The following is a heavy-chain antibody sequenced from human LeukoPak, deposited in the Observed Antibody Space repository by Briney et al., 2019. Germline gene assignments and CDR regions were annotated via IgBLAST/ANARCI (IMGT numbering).Heavy chain of an antibody. CDR3: ARDGPWVWPQSGYESILGIDY. Sequence: ASVKVSCKTSGYTFTNYYMHWVRQAPGQGLEWMGIINPSGGSARYAQKLQGRVTMTRDMSTRTVHMELSSLRSEDTAVYYCARDGPWVWPQSGYESILGIDYWGQGTLVTVSS. CDR2: INPSGGSA. CDR1: GYTFTNYY. V-gene: IGHV1-46*04. D-gene: IGHD5-24*01. J-gene: IGHJ4*02.